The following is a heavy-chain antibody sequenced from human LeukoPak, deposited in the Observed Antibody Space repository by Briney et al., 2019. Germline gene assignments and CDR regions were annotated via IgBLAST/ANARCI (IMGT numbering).Heavy chain of an antibody. Sequence: SGGSLRLSCAASGFTFSGSAMHWVRQASGKGLEWVGRIRSKANSYATAYAASVKGRFTISRDDSKNTAYLQMNSLKTEDMAVYYCTRHGGYCSSTSCSTFDYWGQGTLVTVSS. D-gene: IGHD2-2*01. CDR1: GFTFSGSA. V-gene: IGHV3-73*01. J-gene: IGHJ4*02. CDR3: TRHGGYCSSTSCSTFDY. CDR2: IRSKANSYAT.